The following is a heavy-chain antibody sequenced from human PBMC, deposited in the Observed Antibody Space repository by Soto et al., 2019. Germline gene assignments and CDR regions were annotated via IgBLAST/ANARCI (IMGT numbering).Heavy chain of an antibody. J-gene: IGHJ4*02. Sequence: PGGSLRLSCAASGFTFTRYSMNWFRQAPGKGLEWVSSISSTTNYIYYGDSMKGRFTISRDNAKNSLYLEMNSLRAEDTAVYYCARESEDLTSNFDYWGQETLVTVSS. CDR2: ISSTTNYI. CDR1: GFTFTRYS. V-gene: IGHV3-21*06. CDR3: ARESEDLTSNFDY.